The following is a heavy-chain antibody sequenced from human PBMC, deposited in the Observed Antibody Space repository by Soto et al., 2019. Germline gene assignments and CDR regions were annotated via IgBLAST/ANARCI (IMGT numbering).Heavy chain of an antibody. J-gene: IGHJ4*02. CDR3: AASYGSGYRAFDY. CDR1: GDTFSFYT. Sequence: QVQLVQSGAEVRKPGSSVKVSCKASGDTFSFYTINWVRQAPGLGLEWMGRVKPIVSMSNYAQKFQGRVTITADKSTNTAHMQLSSLRSEDTAIYYCAASYGSGYRAFDYWGQGALVTVSS. D-gene: IGHD3-10*01. V-gene: IGHV1-69*02. CDR2: VKPIVSMS.